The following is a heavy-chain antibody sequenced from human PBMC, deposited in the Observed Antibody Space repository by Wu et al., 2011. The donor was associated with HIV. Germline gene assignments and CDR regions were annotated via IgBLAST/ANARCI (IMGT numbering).Heavy chain of an antibody. CDR1: GYTFTSYG. Sequence: QVQLVQSGAEVKKPGASVKVSCKASGYTFTSYGISWVRQAPGQGLEWMGWISAYNGNTNYAQKLQGRVTMTTDTSTTTAYMELRSLRSDDTAVYYCARVGGRGSKYGDYGEDHPSDWGQGTLVTVSS. CDR3: ARVGGRGSKYGDYGEDHPSD. V-gene: IGHV1-18*01. J-gene: IGHJ4*02. CDR2: ISAYNGNT. D-gene: IGHD4-17*01.